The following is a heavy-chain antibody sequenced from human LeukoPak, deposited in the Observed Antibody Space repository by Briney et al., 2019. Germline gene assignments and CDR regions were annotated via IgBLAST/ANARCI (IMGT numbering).Heavy chain of an antibody. D-gene: IGHD2-15*01. CDR3: ARATQVGYCSGGSCYLIDY. CDR1: GFTFSSYW. V-gene: IGHV3-7*04. J-gene: IGHJ4*02. Sequence: GGSLRLSCAASGFTFSSYWMSWVRQAPGKGLEWVANIKQDGSEKYYVDSVKGRFTISRDNAKNSLYLQMNSLRAEDTAVYYCARATQVGYCSGGSCYLIDYWGQGTLVTVSS. CDR2: IKQDGSEK.